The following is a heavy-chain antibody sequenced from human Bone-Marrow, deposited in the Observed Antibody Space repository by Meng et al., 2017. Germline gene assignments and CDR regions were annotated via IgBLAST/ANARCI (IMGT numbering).Heavy chain of an antibody. D-gene: IGHD3-3*02. CDR3: AKAALSNFDY. CDR1: GFTFNNAW. CDR2: ISGSGGST. J-gene: IGHJ4*02. Sequence: EVQLVESGGGLVKPGGSLRLSCAASGFTFNNAWMSWVRQAPGKGLGWVSAISGSGGSTYYADSVKGRFTISRDNSKNTLYLQMNSLRAEDTAVYYCAKAALSNFDYWGQGTLVTVSS. V-gene: IGHV3-23*04.